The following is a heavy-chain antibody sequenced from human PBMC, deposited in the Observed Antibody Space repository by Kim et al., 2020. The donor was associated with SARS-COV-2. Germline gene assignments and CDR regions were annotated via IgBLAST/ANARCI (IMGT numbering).Heavy chain of an antibody. V-gene: IGHV4-31*03. D-gene: IGHD3-10*01. J-gene: IGHJ5*02. CDR1: GGSISSGGYY. Sequence: SETLSLTCTVSGGSISSGGYYWSWIRQHPGKGLEWIGYIYYSGSTYYNPSLKSRVTLSVDTSKNQFSLKLSSVTAADTAVYYCARDLLGENWFDPWGQGTLVTVSS. CDR3: ARDLLGENWFDP. CDR2: IYYSGST.